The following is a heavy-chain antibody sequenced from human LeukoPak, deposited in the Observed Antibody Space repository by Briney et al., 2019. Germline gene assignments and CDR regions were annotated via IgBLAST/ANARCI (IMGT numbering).Heavy chain of an antibody. D-gene: IGHD3-3*01. CDR3: ARVWRRFLEWLSLLDY. CDR1: GFTFSSYA. J-gene: IGHJ4*02. Sequence: GGSLRLSCAASGFTFSSYAMHWVRQAPGKGLEWVAVISYDGSNKYYADSVKGRFTISRDNSKNTLYLQMNSLRAEDTAVYYCARVWRRFLEWLSLLDYWGQGTLVTVSS. V-gene: IGHV3-30-3*01. CDR2: ISYDGSNK.